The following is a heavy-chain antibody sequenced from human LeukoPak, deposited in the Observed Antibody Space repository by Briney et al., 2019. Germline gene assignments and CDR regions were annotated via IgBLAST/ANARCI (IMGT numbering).Heavy chain of an antibody. J-gene: IGHJ6*03. Sequence: SETLSLTCAVSGYSISSGYYWGWIRQPPGKGLEWIGSIYHSGSTYYNPSPKSRVTISVDTSKNQFSLKLSSVTAADTAVYYCARVGVGYYYYMDVWGKGTTVTVSS. CDR3: ARVGVGYYYYMDV. V-gene: IGHV4-38-2*01. CDR1: GYSISSGYY. D-gene: IGHD2-2*01. CDR2: IYHSGST.